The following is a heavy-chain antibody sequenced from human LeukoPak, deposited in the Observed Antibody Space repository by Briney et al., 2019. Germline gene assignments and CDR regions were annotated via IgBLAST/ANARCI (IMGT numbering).Heavy chain of an antibody. CDR3: ARVPIGGASAWFDP. J-gene: IGHJ5*02. V-gene: IGHV3-48*02. CDR1: GFTVSSTY. CDR2: ISSSSSTI. D-gene: IGHD1-26*01. Sequence: GGSLRLSCAASGFTVSSTYMSWVRQAPGKGLEWVSYISSSSSTIYYADSVKGRFTISRDNAKNSLYLQMNSLRDEDTAVYYCARVPIGGASAWFDPWGQGTLVTVSS.